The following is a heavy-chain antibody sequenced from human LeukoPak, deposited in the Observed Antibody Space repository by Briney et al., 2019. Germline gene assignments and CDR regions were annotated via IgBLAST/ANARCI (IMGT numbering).Heavy chain of an antibody. CDR2: IYHSGST. CDR3: ARFPSYFTMVRGVISAIDY. J-gene: IGHJ4*02. CDR1: GYSISSGYY. D-gene: IGHD3-10*01. V-gene: IGHV4-38-2*01. Sequence: SETLSLTCSFSGYSISSGYYWGWIRQPPGQGLEWIGNIYHSGSTYYNPSLKSRVTISVDTSKNQFSLKLSSVTAADTAVYYCARFPSYFTMVRGVISAIDYWGQGTLVTVSS.